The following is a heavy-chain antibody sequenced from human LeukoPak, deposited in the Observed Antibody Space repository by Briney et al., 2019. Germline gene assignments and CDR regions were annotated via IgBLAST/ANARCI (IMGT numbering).Heavy chain of an antibody. CDR2: ISRDGTA. V-gene: IGHV3-30*04. D-gene: IGHD3-22*01. J-gene: IGHJ4*02. CDR3: ARGNYYHSRGFSVTEH. Sequence: GGSLRLSCATSGFTFSYYVFHWVRQAPGKGLDWVAAISRDGTAYYADSVKGRFTVSRDTSEDTVFLQMVSLGLEDTAVYYCARGNYYHSRGFSVTEHWGQGTLVTVSS. CDR1: GFTFSYYV.